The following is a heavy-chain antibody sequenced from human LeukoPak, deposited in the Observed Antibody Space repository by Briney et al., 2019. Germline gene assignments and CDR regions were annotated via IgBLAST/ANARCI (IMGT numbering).Heavy chain of an antibody. CDR1: GGSIGTYY. V-gene: IGHV4-59*08. J-gene: IGHJ6*03. CDR2: IYVAGT. CDR3: ARHIGGGIEDMDV. D-gene: IGHD3-16*02. Sequence: SETLSLTCTVSGGSIGTYYRSWVRQSPGTGLEWIGYIYVAGTRYNPYLQSRVTISVDRSRNQFFLKMTSVTAADTAVYYCARHIGGGIEDMDVWGRGTKVTVSS.